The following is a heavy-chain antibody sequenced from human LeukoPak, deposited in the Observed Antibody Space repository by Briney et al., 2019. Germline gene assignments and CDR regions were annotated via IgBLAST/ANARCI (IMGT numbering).Heavy chain of an antibody. Sequence: PGGSLRLSCAASGFTFSSTSMSWVRQAPGKGLEWVSSFSASKNNRHYVDSVKGRFTISRDTSKNTLYLQMNSLRAEDTALYFCAKKAQYDGHYPLDYWGQGTLVTVSA. J-gene: IGHJ4*02. CDR3: AKKAQYDGHYPLDY. CDR1: GFTFSSTS. V-gene: IGHV3-23*01. D-gene: IGHD4/OR15-4a*01. CDR2: FSASKNNR.